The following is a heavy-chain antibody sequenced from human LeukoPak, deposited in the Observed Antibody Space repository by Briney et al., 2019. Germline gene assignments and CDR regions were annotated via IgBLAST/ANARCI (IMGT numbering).Heavy chain of an antibody. Sequence: PSETLSLTCTVSGGSISTSDYYWAWIRQPPGKGLEWIGTIYYSGSTYYNPSLKSRVTISLDTSKNQFSLKLTSVTAADTAVYYCARAPGTVTTRRIFYYMDVWGKGITVTVSS. CDR3: ARAPGTVTTRRIFYYMDV. V-gene: IGHV4-39*07. CDR1: GGSISTSDYY. CDR2: IYYSGST. D-gene: IGHD4-17*01. J-gene: IGHJ6*03.